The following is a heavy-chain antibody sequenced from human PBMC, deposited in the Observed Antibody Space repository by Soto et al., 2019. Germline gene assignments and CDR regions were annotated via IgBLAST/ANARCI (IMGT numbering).Heavy chain of an antibody. CDR3: ASDRSSGWDQGYGMDV. CDR1: GGSISTYY. Sequence: SETLSLTCTVSGGSISTYYWSWIRQLPGKGLEWIGYIYYSGSTSYNPSLKSRVTISVDTSKNQFSLKLRSVTAADTAVYYCASDRSSGWDQGYGMDVWGQGTTVPVSS. D-gene: IGHD6-19*01. V-gene: IGHV4-59*01. CDR2: IYYSGST. J-gene: IGHJ6*02.